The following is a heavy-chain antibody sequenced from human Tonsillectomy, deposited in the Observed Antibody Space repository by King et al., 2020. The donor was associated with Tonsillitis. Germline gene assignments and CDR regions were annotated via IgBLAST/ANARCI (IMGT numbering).Heavy chain of an antibody. CDR2: IKPDGSEK. Sequence: EVQLVESGGGLIQPGGSLRLSCAASGFTFITYWMTWVLQAPGKGLEWVANIKPDGSEKYYVDSVKGRFTISRDNANNSVYLQMNSLRAEDTAVYYCARDSLWFGDNWGQGTLVTVSS. D-gene: IGHD3-10*01. CDR3: ARDSLWFGDN. CDR1: GFTFITYW. V-gene: IGHV3-7*04. J-gene: IGHJ4*02.